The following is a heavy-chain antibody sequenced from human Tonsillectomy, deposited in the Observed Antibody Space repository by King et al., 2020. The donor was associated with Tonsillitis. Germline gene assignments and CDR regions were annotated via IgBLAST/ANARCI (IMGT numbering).Heavy chain of an antibody. CDR2: ISNDATNK. Sequence: HVQLVESGGGVVQPGRSLRLSCAVSGFVFSDYVMNWVRQAPGKGLEWVAVISNDATNKYYADSVKGRFTISRDNSRSTLFLQMNSLTTGDTALYSCARKSKYDTSPIDYWGQGTLVTVSS. CDR3: ARKSKYDTSPIDY. V-gene: IGHV3-30-3*01. J-gene: IGHJ4*02. D-gene: IGHD3-22*01. CDR1: GFVFSDYV.